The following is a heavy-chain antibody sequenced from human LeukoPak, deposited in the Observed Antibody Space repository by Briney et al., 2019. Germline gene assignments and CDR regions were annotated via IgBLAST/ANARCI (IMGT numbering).Heavy chain of an antibody. V-gene: IGHV3-7*01. D-gene: IGHD6-13*01. Sequence: GGSLRLSCAASGFTFSSYWMNWVRQAPGKGLEWVANIKQDGSEKKYVDSVKGRFTISRDNAKNSLYLQMNSLRAEDTAMYYCMIASRSSSWPPPTWGQGTLVTVSS. CDR1: GFTFSSYW. CDR3: MIASRSSSWPPPT. CDR2: IKQDGSEK. J-gene: IGHJ5*02.